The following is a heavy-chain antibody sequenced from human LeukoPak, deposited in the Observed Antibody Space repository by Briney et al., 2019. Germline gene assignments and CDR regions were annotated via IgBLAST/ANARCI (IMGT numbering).Heavy chain of an antibody. CDR1: GFTFSSYS. Sequence: GGSLRLSCAAPGFTFSSYSMNWVRQAPGKGLEWVSYISSSGSTIYYADSVKGRFTISRDNAKNTLYLQMNSLRAEDTAVYYCARGGGYSYGSFDYWGQGTLVTVSS. J-gene: IGHJ4*02. D-gene: IGHD5-18*01. V-gene: IGHV3-48*04. CDR3: ARGGGYSYGSFDY. CDR2: ISSSGSTI.